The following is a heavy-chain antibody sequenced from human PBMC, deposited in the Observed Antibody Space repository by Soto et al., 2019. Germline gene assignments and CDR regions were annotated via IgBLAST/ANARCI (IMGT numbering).Heavy chain of an antibody. CDR2: ISGSGGST. J-gene: IGHJ4*02. V-gene: IGHV3-23*01. Sequence: GGSLRLSCAASGFTFSSYAMSWVRQAPGKGLEWVSAISGSGGSTYYADSEKGRFTISRDNSKNTLYLQMNSLRAEDTAVYYCAINPTTVTTCFDYWGQGTLVTVSS. CDR1: GFTFSSYA. D-gene: IGHD4-17*01. CDR3: AINPTTVTTCFDY.